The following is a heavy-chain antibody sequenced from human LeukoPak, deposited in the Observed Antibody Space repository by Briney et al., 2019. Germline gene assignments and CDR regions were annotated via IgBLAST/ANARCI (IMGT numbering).Heavy chain of an antibody. CDR1: GFTFSNHG. V-gene: IGHV3-30*12. CDR2: IAYDGSLK. J-gene: IGHJ4*02. D-gene: IGHD2/OR15-2a*01. Sequence: GGSLRLSCAASGFTFSNHGMHWVRQAPGRGLEWVAVIAYDGSLKYYSDSVKGRFTISRDNSKNTLYLQMNSLRAEDTAVYYCAKDQRFAISNYDYWGQGTLVTVSS. CDR3: AKDQRFAISNYDY.